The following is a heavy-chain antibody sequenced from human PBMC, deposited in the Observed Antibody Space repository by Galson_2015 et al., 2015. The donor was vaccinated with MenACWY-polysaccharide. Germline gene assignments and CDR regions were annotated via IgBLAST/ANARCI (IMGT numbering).Heavy chain of an antibody. D-gene: IGHD1-26*01. Sequence: SVKVSCKASGYTFTSYYMHWVRQATGQGPEWMGWMNPNSGNTGYAQKLQGRVTMTRNTSISTAYMELSSLRSEDTAVYYCARDGTGYWGQGTLVTVSS. V-gene: IGHV1-8*02. CDR2: MNPNSGNT. CDR3: ARDGTGY. CDR1: GYTFTSYY. J-gene: IGHJ4*02.